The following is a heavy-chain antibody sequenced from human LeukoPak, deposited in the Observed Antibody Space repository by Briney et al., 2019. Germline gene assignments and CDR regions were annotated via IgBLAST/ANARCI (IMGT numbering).Heavy chain of an antibody. J-gene: IGHJ3*02. CDR1: GYTFTSYD. Sequence: ASVKVSCKASGYTFTSYDINWVRQATGQGLEWMGWMNPNSGNTGYAQKFQGRVTITRNTSISTAYMELSGLRSEDTAVYYCARGVVDTASPSGGDAFGIWGQGTMVTVSS. CDR2: MNPNSGNT. CDR3: ARGVVDTASPSGGDAFGI. V-gene: IGHV1-8*03. D-gene: IGHD5-18*01.